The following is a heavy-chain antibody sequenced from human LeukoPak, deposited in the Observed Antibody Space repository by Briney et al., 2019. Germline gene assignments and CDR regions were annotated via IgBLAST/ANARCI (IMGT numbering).Heavy chain of an antibody. D-gene: IGHD6-13*01. CDR1: GGSISSGGYY. CDR2: IYYSGST. J-gene: IGHJ4*02. Sequence: PSETLSLTCTVSGGSISSGGYYWSWIRQPPGKGLEWIGYIYYSGSTNYNPSLKSRVTISVDTSKNQFSLKLSSVTAADTAVYYCARLVGYSSSWEPFDYWGQGTLVTVSS. V-gene: IGHV4-61*08. CDR3: ARLVGYSSSWEPFDY.